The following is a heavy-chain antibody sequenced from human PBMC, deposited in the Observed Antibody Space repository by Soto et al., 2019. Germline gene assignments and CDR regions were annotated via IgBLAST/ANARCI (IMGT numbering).Heavy chain of an antibody. CDR3: ARPYSSGCYLADAFNI. CDR2: IIPIFGTA. Sequence: QVQLVQSGSEVKKPGSSVKVSCKASGGTCSSYAISLVRQAPGQGLEWMGGIIPIFGTANYAQKFQGRVTVTADEPTSTAYMELGSLSSEDTSVYSCARPYSSGCYLADAFNIWGQGTMVTVSS. CDR1: GGTCSSYA. J-gene: IGHJ3*02. D-gene: IGHD6-19*01. V-gene: IGHV1-69*01.